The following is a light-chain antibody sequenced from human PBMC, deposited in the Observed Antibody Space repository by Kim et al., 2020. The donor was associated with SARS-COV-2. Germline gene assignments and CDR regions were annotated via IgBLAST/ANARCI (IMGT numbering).Light chain of an antibody. Sequence: SVSPGERATLSCRASQSVGSNLAWYQQNPGQAPRLLIYGASTRATDVPARFSGSGSGTDFTLTISSLQSEDFAVYYCQQYNNWPLTFGGGTKVDIK. CDR1: QSVGSN. V-gene: IGKV3-15*01. CDR2: GAS. CDR3: QQYNNWPLT. J-gene: IGKJ4*01.